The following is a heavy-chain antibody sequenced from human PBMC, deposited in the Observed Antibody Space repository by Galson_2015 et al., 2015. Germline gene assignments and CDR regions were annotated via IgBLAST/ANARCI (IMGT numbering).Heavy chain of an antibody. CDR3: ARGGSGSPYYTFDY. CDR1: GFTVSSNY. CDR2: IYSGGST. V-gene: IGHV3-53*01. Sequence: SLRLSCAASGFTVSSNYMSWVRQAPGKGLEWVSVIYSGGSTYYADSVKGRFTISRDNSKNTLYLQMNSLRAEDTAVYYCARGGSGSPYYTFDYWGQGTLVTVSS. J-gene: IGHJ4*02. D-gene: IGHD3-22*01.